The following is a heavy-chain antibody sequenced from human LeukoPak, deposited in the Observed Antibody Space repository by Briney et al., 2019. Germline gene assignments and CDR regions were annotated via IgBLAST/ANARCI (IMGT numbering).Heavy chain of an antibody. J-gene: IGHJ6*02. CDR3: AKGVVRAIYYYYAMDV. Sequence: GGSLRLSCAASGFTFSSYAMSWVRQAPGKGLEWVSSISGSGSNTYFADSVKGRFTISRDNSKNTLYLQMNSLRAEDTAVYYCAKGVVRAIYYYYAMDVRGLGTTVTVSS. CDR2: ISGSGSNT. D-gene: IGHD3-10*01. CDR1: GFTFSSYA. V-gene: IGHV3-23*01.